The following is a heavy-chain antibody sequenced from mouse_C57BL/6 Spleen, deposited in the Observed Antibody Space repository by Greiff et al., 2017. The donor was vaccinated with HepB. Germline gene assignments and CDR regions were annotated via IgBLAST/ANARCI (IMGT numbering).Heavy chain of an antibody. J-gene: IGHJ1*03. CDR1: GYTFTSYW. Sequence: QVQLQQPGAELVKPGASVKLSCKASGYTFTSYWMHWVKQRPGQGLEWIGMIHPNSGSTNYNEKFKSKATLTVDKSSSTAYMQLSSLTSEDSAVYYCARSRDPNGDWYFDVWGTGTTVTVSS. D-gene: IGHD4-1*01. CDR2: IHPNSGST. V-gene: IGHV1-64*01. CDR3: ARSRDPNGDWYFDV.